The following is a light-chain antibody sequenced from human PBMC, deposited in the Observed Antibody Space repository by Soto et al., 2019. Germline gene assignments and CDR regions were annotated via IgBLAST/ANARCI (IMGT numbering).Light chain of an antibody. V-gene: IGKV1-5*03. Sequence: DIQITQSPCTLSASVGDRVTITCRASQSISSWLAWYQQKPGKAPKLLIYKASSLESGVPSRFSGSGSGTEFTLTISSLQPYDFATYYCQQYNSYPITFGQGTRLEIK. CDR3: QQYNSYPIT. CDR1: QSISSW. CDR2: KAS. J-gene: IGKJ5*01.